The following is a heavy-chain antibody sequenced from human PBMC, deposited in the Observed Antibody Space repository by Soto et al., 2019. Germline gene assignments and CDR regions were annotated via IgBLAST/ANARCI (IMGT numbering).Heavy chain of an antibody. CDR2: INHSGST. V-gene: IGHV4-34*01. CDR1: GGSFSGYY. J-gene: IGHJ5*02. CDR3: ARGGVRITMVRGVIRHNWFDP. Sequence: PSETLSLTCAVYGGSFSGYYCSWIRQPPGKGREWIGEINHSGSTNYNPSLKSRVTISVDTSKNQFSLKLSSVTAADTAVYYCARGGVRITMVRGVIRHNWFDPWGQGTLVTVSS. D-gene: IGHD3-10*01.